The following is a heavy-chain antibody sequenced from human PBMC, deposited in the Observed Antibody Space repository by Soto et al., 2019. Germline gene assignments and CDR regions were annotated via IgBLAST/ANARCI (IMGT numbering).Heavy chain of an antibody. Sequence: QVQLQESGPGLVKPSDTLSLTCAVSGYSISSSNWWGWIRQPPGKGLEWIGYIYYSGTTYYNPSLKSRGTMSVDTSKNQFSLNLTSVTAVDTAVYYCARREIQGPIDYWGQGTLVTVSS. D-gene: IGHD1-26*01. CDR1: GYSISSSNW. CDR2: IYYSGTT. CDR3: ARREIQGPIDY. V-gene: IGHV4-28*01. J-gene: IGHJ4*02.